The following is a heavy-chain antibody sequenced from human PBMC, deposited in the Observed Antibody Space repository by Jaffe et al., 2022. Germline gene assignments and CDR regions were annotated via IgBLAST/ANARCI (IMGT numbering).Heavy chain of an antibody. CDR1: GFSFNNYW. CDR2: IKQDGSEK. Sequence: EVQLVESGGGLVQPGGSLRLSCAAYGFSFNNYWMNWVRQAPGKGLEWVANIKQDGSEKYYVDSVKGRFTISRDNAKNSLYLQMNSLRAEDTAVYYCARHLLGDWGQGTLVTVSS. V-gene: IGHV3-7*01. J-gene: IGHJ4*02. CDR3: ARHLLGD. D-gene: IGHD3-10*01.